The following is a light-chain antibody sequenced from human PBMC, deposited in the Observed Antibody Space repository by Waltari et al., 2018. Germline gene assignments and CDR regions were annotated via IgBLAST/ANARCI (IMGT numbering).Light chain of an antibody. CDR3: QERSNWPGGS. CDR1: QSVYTY. J-gene: IGKJ4*01. Sequence: EIVLTQSPATLSLSPGESATLSCRASQSVYTYLAWYQQTPGQAPRLLIYDASNRATGIPARFVGSESGTDFTLTISSLEPEDFAVYYCQERSNWPGGSFGGGTKVEIK. V-gene: IGKV3-11*01. CDR2: DAS.